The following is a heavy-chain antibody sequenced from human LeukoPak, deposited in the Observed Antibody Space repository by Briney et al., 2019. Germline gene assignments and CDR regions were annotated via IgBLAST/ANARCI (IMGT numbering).Heavy chain of an antibody. Sequence: GGSLRLSCAVSGFTFNSYSMNWVRQAPGKGLEWVAFIRYNGSNKYYADSVKGRFTISRDNSKNTLYLQMNSLRAEDTAVYYCAKDRGDIVVVPAATTGVYDAFDIWGQGTMVTVSS. V-gene: IGHV3-30*02. D-gene: IGHD2-2*01. J-gene: IGHJ3*02. CDR3: AKDRGDIVVVPAATTGVYDAFDI. CDR2: IRYNGSNK. CDR1: GFTFNSYS.